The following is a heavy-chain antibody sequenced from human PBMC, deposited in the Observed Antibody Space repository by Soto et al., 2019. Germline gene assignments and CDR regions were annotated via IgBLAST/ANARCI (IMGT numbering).Heavy chain of an antibody. CDR3: ARLYGGNDFDI. Sequence: QVQLQESGPGLVKPSQTLSLTCTVSGGSISSGDYYWGWIRQPPGKGLEWIGYIYYSGSTYYNPSLISRVTISVDTSKYQFSLKLSSVTAADTAVYYCARLYGGNDFDIWGQGTMVTVSS. J-gene: IGHJ3*02. CDR1: GGSISSGDYY. V-gene: IGHV4-30-4*01. D-gene: IGHD4-17*01. CDR2: IYYSGST.